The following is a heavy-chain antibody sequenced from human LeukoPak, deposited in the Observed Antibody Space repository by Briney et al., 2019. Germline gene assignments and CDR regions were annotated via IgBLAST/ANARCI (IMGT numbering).Heavy chain of an antibody. V-gene: IGHV4-39*01. CDR2: IYYSGST. CDR1: GGSISSGGYY. CDR3: ARQTPPPYYDFWSGY. D-gene: IGHD3-3*01. Sequence: SETLSLTCTVSGGSISSGGYYWSWIRQHPGKGLEWIGYIYYSGSTYYNPSLKSRVTISVDTSKNQFSLKLSSVTAADTAVYYCARQTPPPYYDFWSGYWSQGTLVTVSS. J-gene: IGHJ4*02.